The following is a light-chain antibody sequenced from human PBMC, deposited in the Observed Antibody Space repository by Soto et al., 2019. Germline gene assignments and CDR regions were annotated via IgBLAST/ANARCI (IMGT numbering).Light chain of an antibody. Sequence: DMQLTQSPSSLSASVGDRVTITCQASQDITNYLNWYQQKPGKAPKLLIYDASSLEAGVPSRFSGSGSGTHFTFTISSLQPEDIATFYCQQYDSFPYTFGQGTKLEI. CDR1: QDITNY. CDR2: DAS. V-gene: IGKV1-33*01. CDR3: QQYDSFPYT. J-gene: IGKJ2*01.